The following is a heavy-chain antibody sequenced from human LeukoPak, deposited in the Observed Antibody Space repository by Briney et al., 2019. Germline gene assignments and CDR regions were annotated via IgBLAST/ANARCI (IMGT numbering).Heavy chain of an antibody. CDR2: IKQDGSEK. J-gene: IGHJ4*02. D-gene: IGHD2-15*01. CDR1: GFTISSYW. CDR3: SRSRYLCSGGSCYRPFDY. Sequence: GGSLRLSCAASGFTISSYWMSWVRQAPGKGREWVANIKQDGSEKYYVDSVKGRFTISRDNAKNSLYLQMNSLRAEDTAVYYCSRSRYLCSGGSCYRPFDYWGQGTLVTVSS. V-gene: IGHV3-7*01.